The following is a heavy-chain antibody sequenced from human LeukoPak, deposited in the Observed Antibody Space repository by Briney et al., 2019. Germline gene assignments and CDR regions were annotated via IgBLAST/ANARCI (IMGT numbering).Heavy chain of an antibody. CDR3: ARESRVWFGESPQGIDY. CDR2: MNPNSGNT. D-gene: IGHD3-10*01. V-gene: IGHV1-8*01. CDR1: GYTFTSYD. Sequence: GASVKVSCKASGYTFTSYDINWVRQATGQGLEWMGWMNPNSGNTGYAQKFQGRVTMTRNTSISTAYMELSSLRSEDTAVYYCARESRVWFGESPQGIDYWGQEPWSPSPQ. J-gene: IGHJ4*01.